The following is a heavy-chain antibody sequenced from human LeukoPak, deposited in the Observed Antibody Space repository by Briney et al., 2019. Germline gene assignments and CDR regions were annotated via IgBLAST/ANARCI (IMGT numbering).Heavy chain of an antibody. CDR3: ARGQLIFSDYGDYWCYFDY. D-gene: IGHD4-17*01. CDR1: GGSISSSSYY. V-gene: IGHV4-31*03. Sequence: SETLSLTCTVSGGSISSSSYYWSWIRQHPGKGLEWIGYIYYSGSTYYNPSLKSRVTISVDTSKNQFSLKLSSVTAADTAVYYCARGQLIFSDYGDYWCYFDYWGQGTLVTVSS. CDR2: IYYSGST. J-gene: IGHJ4*02.